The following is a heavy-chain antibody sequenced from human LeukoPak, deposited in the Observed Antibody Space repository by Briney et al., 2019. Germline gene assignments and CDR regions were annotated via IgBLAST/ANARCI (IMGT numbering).Heavy chain of an antibody. CDR3: ARVSLWSKRGTDY. CDR2: IYYSGST. D-gene: IGHD3-10*01. Sequence: SETLSLTCTVSGGSISSGDYYWSWIRQPPGKGLEWIGYIYYSGSTYYNPSLKSRVTISVDTSKNQFSLKLSSVTAADTAVYYCARVSLWSKRGTDYWGQGTLVTVSS. J-gene: IGHJ4*02. CDR1: GGSISSGDYY. V-gene: IGHV4-30-4*01.